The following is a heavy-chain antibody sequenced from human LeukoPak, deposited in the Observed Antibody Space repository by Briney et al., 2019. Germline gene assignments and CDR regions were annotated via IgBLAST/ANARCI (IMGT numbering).Heavy chain of an antibody. CDR2: ISSSGTTI. Sequence: GGSLRLSCAASGFTFSDSYMSWIRQSPGKGLEWLSYISSSGTTIYYADSVKGRFTISRDNAKNSLYLQMNNLTAEDSAVYYCARNHGEWIRLECYYFDYWGQGTLVTVSS. CDR3: ARNHGEWIRLECYYFDY. CDR1: GFTFSDSY. J-gene: IGHJ4*02. V-gene: IGHV3-11*01. D-gene: IGHD5-18*01.